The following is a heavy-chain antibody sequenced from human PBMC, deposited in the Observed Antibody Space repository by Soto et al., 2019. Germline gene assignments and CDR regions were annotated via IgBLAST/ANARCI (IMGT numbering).Heavy chain of an antibody. D-gene: IGHD3-3*01. J-gene: IGHJ4*02. CDR2: ISAYNGNT. V-gene: IGHV1-18*01. Sequence: ASVKVSCKASGYTFTSSGITWVRQAPGQGLEWMGWISAYNGNTNYAQKLQGRVTMTTDTSTSTAYMELRSLRSDDTAVYYCARGGYDFWSGYSLDYWGQGTQVTVSS. CDR1: GYTFTSSG. CDR3: ARGGYDFWSGYSLDY.